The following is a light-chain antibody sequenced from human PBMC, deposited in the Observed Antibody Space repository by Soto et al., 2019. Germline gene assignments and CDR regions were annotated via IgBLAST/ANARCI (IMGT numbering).Light chain of an antibody. CDR3: AAWDDSLDAAV. Sequence: QSVLTQPPSASGTPGQGAFSFFLGSYSTIGIKPVKWYQRLPGTAPRLVIYDNYQRPSGVPYRFSGSKSGTSASLTISGLQSDDEADYYCAAWDDSLDAAVFGGGTQLTVL. CDR1: YSTIGIKP. V-gene: IGLV1-44*01. J-gene: IGLJ7*01. CDR2: DNY.